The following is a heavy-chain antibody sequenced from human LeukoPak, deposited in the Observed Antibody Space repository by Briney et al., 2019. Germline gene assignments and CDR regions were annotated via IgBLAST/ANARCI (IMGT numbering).Heavy chain of an antibody. V-gene: IGHV3-9*01. CDR3: AKDMRRVGYTGGYFDD. J-gene: IGHJ4*02. Sequence: GGSLRLSCAVSGFIFDDYAMHWVRQAPGKGLEWVSGISWNSGSIDYADSVKGRFTISRDNAKNSLSLQMNSLRTEDTALYYCAKDMRRVGYTGGYFDDWGQGTLVTVSS. CDR2: ISWNSGSI. CDR1: GFIFDDYA. D-gene: IGHD2-8*01.